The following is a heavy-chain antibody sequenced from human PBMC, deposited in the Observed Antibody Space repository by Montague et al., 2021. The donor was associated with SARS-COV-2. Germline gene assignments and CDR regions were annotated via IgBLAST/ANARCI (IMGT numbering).Heavy chain of an antibody. Sequence: SETLSLTCTVSGGSITSGSYWGWIRQPPGEGLEWIGTSDHIGFTYYSTSPKSRVTISLDTSKNQFSLSLDTVTASDTAMYYCARVNTAVAGANFYCDYWGQGTLVTVSS. J-gene: IGHJ4*02. CDR1: GGSITSGSY. V-gene: IGHV4-38-2*02. CDR2: SDHIGFT. CDR3: ARVNTAVAGANFYCDY. D-gene: IGHD4/OR15-4a*01.